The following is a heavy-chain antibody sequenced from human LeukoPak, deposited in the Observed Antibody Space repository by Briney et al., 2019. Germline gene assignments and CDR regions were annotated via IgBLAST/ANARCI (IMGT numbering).Heavy chain of an antibody. CDR1: GGSISSYY. Sequence: SETLSLTCTVSGGSISSYYWSWIRQPPGKGLEWIGNIHYSGSTNYNPSLKSRVTISVDTPKTQFSLNLSSVTAADTAVYHCARVLVVSNTGYYMDVWGKGTTVTVSS. V-gene: IGHV4-59*01. CDR2: IHYSGST. J-gene: IGHJ6*03. D-gene: IGHD3-22*01. CDR3: ARVLVVSNTGYYMDV.